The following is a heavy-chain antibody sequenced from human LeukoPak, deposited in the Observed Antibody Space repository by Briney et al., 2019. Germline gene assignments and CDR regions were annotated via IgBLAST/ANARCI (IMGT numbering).Heavy chain of an antibody. V-gene: IGHV3-23*01. Sequence: GGSLRLSCAASGFTFSSYAMSWVRQAPGKGLEWVSAISGSGGSTYYADSVKGRFTISRDNSKNTLYLQMNSLRAEDTAVYYCAKGGSSGWYGYYYYYMDVWGKGTTVTVSS. CDR2: ISGSGGST. CDR3: AKGGSSGWYGYYYYYMDV. CDR1: GFTFSSYA. J-gene: IGHJ6*03. D-gene: IGHD6-19*01.